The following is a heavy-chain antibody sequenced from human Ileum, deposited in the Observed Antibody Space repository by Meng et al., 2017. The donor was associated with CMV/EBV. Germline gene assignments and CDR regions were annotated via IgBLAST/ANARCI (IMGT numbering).Heavy chain of an antibody. J-gene: IGHJ4*02. CDR1: GFTFNTYW. V-gene: IGHV3-74*01. Sequence: ESLKISCAASGFTFNTYWMHWVRQAPGKGLVWVSRISPDGRTTNYADSVRGRFIISRDNAKNTLYLQMNSLRVEDTGLYQCVRVDDGHKSGNFDSWGQGTLVTVAS. CDR3: VRVDDGHKSGNFDS. CDR2: ISPDGRTT. D-gene: IGHD1-1*01.